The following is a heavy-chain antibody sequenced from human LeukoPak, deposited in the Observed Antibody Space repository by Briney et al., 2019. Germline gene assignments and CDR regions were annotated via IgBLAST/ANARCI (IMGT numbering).Heavy chain of an antibody. D-gene: IGHD3-22*01. Sequence: GESLKISCKGSGYSFTSYWIGWVRQMPGKGLEWMGIIYPGDSDTRYSPSFQGQVTISADKSISTAYLQWSSLKASDTAMYYCARHSYYSDSSGVYYYYMDVWGKGTTVTVSS. CDR1: GYSFTSYW. J-gene: IGHJ6*03. V-gene: IGHV5-51*01. CDR3: ARHSYYSDSSGVYYYYMDV. CDR2: IYPGDSDT.